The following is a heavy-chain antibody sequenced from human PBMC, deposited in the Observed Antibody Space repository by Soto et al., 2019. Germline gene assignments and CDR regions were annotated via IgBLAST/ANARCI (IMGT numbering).Heavy chain of an antibody. CDR2: IYSGGST. J-gene: IGHJ4*02. D-gene: IGHD3-10*01. CDR1: GFTVSSNY. CDR3: ARDRSGGVFDY. Sequence: HPGGSLRLSCAASGFTVSSNYMSWVRQAPGKGLEWVSVIYSGGSTYYADSVKGRFTISRDNSKNTLYLQMNSLRAEDTAVYYCARDRSGGVFDYWGQGTLVTVSS. V-gene: IGHV3-53*01.